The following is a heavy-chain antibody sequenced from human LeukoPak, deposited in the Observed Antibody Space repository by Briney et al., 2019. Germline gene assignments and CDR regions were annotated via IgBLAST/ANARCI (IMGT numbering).Heavy chain of an antibody. V-gene: IGHV1-2*02. J-gene: IGHJ4*02. CDR2: INPNSGGT. CDR1: GYTFIGYY. CDR3: ARDRSYFDY. Sequence: ASVKVSCKASGYTFIGYYMHWVRQAPGQGLEWMGWINPNSGGTNYAQKFQGRVTMTRDTSISTAYMELSRPRSDDTAVYYCARDRSYFDYWGQGTLVTVSS.